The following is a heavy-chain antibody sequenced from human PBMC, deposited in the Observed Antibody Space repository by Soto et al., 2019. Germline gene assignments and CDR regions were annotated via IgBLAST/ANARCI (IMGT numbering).Heavy chain of an antibody. CDR3: ARGRYCSSTSGPRAFDY. CDR1: GGSFSGYY. V-gene: IGHV4-34*01. CDR2: INHSGST. Sequence: QVQLQQWGAGLLKPSETLSLTCAVYGGSFSGYYWSWIRQPPGKGLEWIGEINHSGSTNYNPSLKSRVTLSVDTSKSQFSLKLSSVTVADTAVYYCARGRYCSSTSGPRAFDYWGQGTLVTVSS. D-gene: IGHD2-2*01. J-gene: IGHJ4*02.